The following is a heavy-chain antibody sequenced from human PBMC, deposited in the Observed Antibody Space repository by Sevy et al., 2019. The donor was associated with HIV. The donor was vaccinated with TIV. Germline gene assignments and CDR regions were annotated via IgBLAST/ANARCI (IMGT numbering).Heavy chain of an antibody. J-gene: IGHJ6*02. D-gene: IGHD4-4*01. CDR3: ASSVGGTVTTNYYYYGMDV. V-gene: IGHV1-69*13. CDR1: GGTFSSYA. CDR2: IIPIFGTA. Sequence: ASVKVSCKASGGTFSSYAISWVRQAPGQGLEWMGGIIPIFGTANYAQKFQGRVTITADESTSTDYTELSSLRSEDTAVYYCASSVGGTVTTNYYYYGMDVWGQGTTVTVSS.